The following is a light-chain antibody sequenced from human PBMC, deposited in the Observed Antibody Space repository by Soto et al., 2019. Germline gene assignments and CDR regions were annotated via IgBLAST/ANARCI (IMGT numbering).Light chain of an antibody. CDR2: AAT. CDR3: QQYGRSPYT. V-gene: IGKV3-20*01. J-gene: IGKJ2*01. Sequence: EIVLTQSPGTLSLSPGERATLSCRASQSVINNYLAWYQQKPGQAPRLLVYAATARPGGIPDRFSGSGSGTDFTLTISRLEPEDFALYYCQQYGRSPYTFGQGTKLESK. CDR1: QSVINNY.